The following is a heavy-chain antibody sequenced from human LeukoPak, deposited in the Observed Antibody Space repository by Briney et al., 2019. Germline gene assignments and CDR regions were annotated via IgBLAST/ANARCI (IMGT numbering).Heavy chain of an antibody. D-gene: IGHD2-2*01. V-gene: IGHV3-48*04. J-gene: IGHJ4*02. Sequence: GGSLRLSCAASGFTFSSYSMNWVRQAPGKGLEWVSYISSSSSTIYYADSVKGRFTISRDNAKNSLFLQMNSLRAEDTAVYFCARGTPVPAATPYYFDYWGQGTLVTVSS. CDR3: ARGTPVPAATPYYFDY. CDR2: ISSSSSTI. CDR1: GFTFSSYS.